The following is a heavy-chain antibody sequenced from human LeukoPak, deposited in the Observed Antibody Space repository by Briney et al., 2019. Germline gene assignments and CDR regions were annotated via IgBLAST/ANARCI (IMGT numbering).Heavy chain of an antibody. CDR3: ASGVWSLTAGAYYFDY. Sequence: PSQTLSLTCTVAGGSISSSSYYWGWIRQPPGKGLEWIGSIYYSGSTYYNPTVKSRVTISVDTSKNQFSLKLSSVTAADTAVYYCASGVWSLTAGAYYFDYWGQGDLVTVSS. J-gene: IGHJ4*02. D-gene: IGHD1-14*01. CDR2: IYYSGST. V-gene: IGHV4-39*01. CDR1: GGSISSSSYY.